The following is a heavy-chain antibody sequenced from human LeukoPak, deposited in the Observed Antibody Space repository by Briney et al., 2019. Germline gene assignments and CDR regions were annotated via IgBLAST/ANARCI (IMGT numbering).Heavy chain of an antibody. J-gene: IGHJ4*02. CDR2: IEWDDDK. V-gene: IGHV2-70*04. Sequence: SGPTLVNPTQTLTLTCTFSGFSLSTSGVRVSWIRQPPGKALEWLARIEWDDDKFYSTSLKTRLTISKDTSKNQVVLTMTNMDPVDTATYYCARTSVIWFGELEFDYWGQGTLVTVSS. CDR1: GFSLSTSGVR. D-gene: IGHD3-10*01. CDR3: ARTSVIWFGELEFDY.